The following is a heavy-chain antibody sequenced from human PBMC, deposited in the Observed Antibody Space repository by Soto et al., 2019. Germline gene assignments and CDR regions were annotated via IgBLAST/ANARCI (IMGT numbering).Heavy chain of an antibody. CDR3: AKAASPYFDSSGYYGS. D-gene: IGHD3-22*01. V-gene: IGHV3-7*01. J-gene: IGHJ5*02. CDR2: IKYDGSEE. CDR1: GFSFSSVW. Sequence: GGSLRLSCVVSGFSFSSVWMTWVRQAPGKGLECVANIKYDGSEEYYVDSVKGRFTISRDNAKNSLYLQMNSLRDEDSAVYYCAKAASPYFDSSGYYGSWGQGA.